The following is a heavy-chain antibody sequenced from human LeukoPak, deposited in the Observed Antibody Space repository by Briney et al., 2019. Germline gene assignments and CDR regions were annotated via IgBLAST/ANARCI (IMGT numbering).Heavy chain of an antibody. CDR2: ISGSGGST. D-gene: IGHD5-12*01. CDR1: GFTFSSCA. Sequence: GGSLRLSCAASGFTFSSCAMSWVRQAPGKGLEWVSAISGSGGSTYYADSVKGRFTISRDNSKNTLYLQMNSLRAEDTAVYYCAKDERHSYSGYDPKSFDYWGQGTLVTVSS. CDR3: AKDERHSYSGYDPKSFDY. V-gene: IGHV3-23*01. J-gene: IGHJ4*02.